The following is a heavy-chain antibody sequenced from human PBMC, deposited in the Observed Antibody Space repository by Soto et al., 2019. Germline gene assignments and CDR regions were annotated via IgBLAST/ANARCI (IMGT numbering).Heavy chain of an antibody. CDR1: GYTFTSYY. J-gene: IGHJ6*02. V-gene: IGHV1-46*01. CDR2: INPSGGST. Sequence: ASVKVSCKASGYTFTSYYMHWVRQAPGQGLEWMGIINPSGGSTSYAQKFQGRVTMTRDTSTSTVYMELSSLRSEDTAVYYCARDPQNWNDXAPAGMDVWGQGTTVTVSS. D-gene: IGHD1-1*01. CDR3: ARDPQNWNDXAPAGMDV.